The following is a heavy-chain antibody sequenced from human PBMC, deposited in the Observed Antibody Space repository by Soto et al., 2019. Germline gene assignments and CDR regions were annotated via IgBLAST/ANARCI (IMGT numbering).Heavy chain of an antibody. V-gene: IGHV3-48*01. CDR1: GFTFSSYS. D-gene: IGHD4-17*01. Sequence: GGSLRLSCAASGFTFSSYSMNWVRQAPGKGLEWVSYISSSSSTIYYADSVKGRFTISRDNAKNSLYLQMNSLRAEDTAVYYCARVPTVTTDLYYYYYMDVWGKGTTVTVSS. CDR2: ISSSSSTI. CDR3: ARVPTVTTDLYYYYYMDV. J-gene: IGHJ6*03.